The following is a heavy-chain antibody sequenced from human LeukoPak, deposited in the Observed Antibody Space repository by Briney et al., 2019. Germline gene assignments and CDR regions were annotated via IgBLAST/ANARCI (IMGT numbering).Heavy chain of an antibody. Sequence: PGGSLRLSCAASGFTFSSYWMHWVRQAPGKGLVWVSRINSDGSSTSYADSVKGRFTISRDNAKNTLYLQMNSLRAEDTAVYYCARMVIVGAAYCFDYWGQGTLVTVSS. CDR3: ARMVIVGAAYCFDY. J-gene: IGHJ4*02. CDR1: GFTFSSYW. D-gene: IGHD1-26*01. CDR2: INSDGSST. V-gene: IGHV3-74*01.